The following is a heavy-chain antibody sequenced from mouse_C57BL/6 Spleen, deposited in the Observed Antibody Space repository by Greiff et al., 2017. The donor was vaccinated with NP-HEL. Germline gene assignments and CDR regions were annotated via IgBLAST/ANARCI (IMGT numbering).Heavy chain of an antibody. CDR3: ARSYS. CDR2: ISDGGSYT. Sequence: EVKLVESGGGLVKPGGSLKLSCAASGFTFSSYAMSWVRQTPEKRLEWVATISDGGSYTYYPDNVKGRFTISRDNAKNNLYLQMSHLKSEDTAMYYCARSYSWGQGTLVTVSA. CDR1: GFTFSSYA. D-gene: IGHD2-10*01. V-gene: IGHV5-4*03. J-gene: IGHJ3*01.